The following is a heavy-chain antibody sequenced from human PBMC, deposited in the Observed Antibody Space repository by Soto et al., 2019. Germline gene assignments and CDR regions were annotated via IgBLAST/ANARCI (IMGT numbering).Heavy chain of an antibody. D-gene: IGHD4-17*01. Sequence: QVQLVESGGGVVQPGRSLRLSCAASGFTFSSYGMHWVRQAPGKGLEWVAVIWYDGSNKYYADSVKGRFTISRDNPKNTLYLQMNSLRAEDTAVYYCARGRATVTTLAKNWFDPWGQGTLVTVSS. V-gene: IGHV3-33*01. J-gene: IGHJ5*02. CDR1: GFTFSSYG. CDR3: ARGRATVTTLAKNWFDP. CDR2: IWYDGSNK.